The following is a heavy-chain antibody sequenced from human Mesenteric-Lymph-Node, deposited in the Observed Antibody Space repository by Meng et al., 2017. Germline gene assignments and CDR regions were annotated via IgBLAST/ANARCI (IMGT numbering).Heavy chain of an antibody. CDR1: GFRFDDYG. D-gene: IGHD4-17*01. Sequence: GGSLRLSCKPSGFRFDDYGMTWVRQAPGRGLEWVSFINTKGGSICYADSVKGRFTISRDNAKNSLYLEMNTLRGEDTAVYYCASLPAVTIDYWGQGTLVTVSS. CDR2: INTKGGSI. J-gene: IGHJ4*02. V-gene: IGHV3-20*04. CDR3: ASLPAVTIDY.